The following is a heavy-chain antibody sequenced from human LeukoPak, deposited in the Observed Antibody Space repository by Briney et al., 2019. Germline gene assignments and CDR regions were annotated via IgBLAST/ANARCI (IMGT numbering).Heavy chain of an antibody. J-gene: IGHJ4*02. CDR1: GFTFSNYV. D-gene: IGHD6-19*01. V-gene: IGHV3-30*03. Sequence: GGSLRLSCGASGFTFSNYVMHWVRQAPGKGLEWVAVIASDGRYKHYTDSAKGRFTISRDNSKNTLYLQMNSLRAEDTAVYYCARGPRWLVHYFDYWGQGTLVTVSS. CDR3: ARGPRWLVHYFDY. CDR2: IASDGRYK.